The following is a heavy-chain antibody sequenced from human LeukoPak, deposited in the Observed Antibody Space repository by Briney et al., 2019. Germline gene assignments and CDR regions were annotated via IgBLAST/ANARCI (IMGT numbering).Heavy chain of an antibody. J-gene: IGHJ3*02. CDR1: GCSISIYY. D-gene: IGHD4-17*01. Sequence: PAETLSLTCTVSGCSISIYYWSWIRQPPGKGLEWIGYVYNSGSTNYNPSLKSRVTISVDTSKNQFSLKLSSVTAADTAVYYCAIAHDYGDYVGAFDIWGQGTMVTVSS. CDR3: AIAHDYGDYVGAFDI. CDR2: VYNSGST. V-gene: IGHV4-59*12.